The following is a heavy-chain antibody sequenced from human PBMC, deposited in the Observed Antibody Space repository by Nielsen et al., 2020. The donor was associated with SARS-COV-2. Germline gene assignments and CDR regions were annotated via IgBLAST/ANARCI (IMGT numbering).Heavy chain of an antibody. V-gene: IGHV3-74*01. CDR1: GFGLSNYW. CDR3: ARSGHCNGGICYFTEYFQD. D-gene: IGHD2-15*01. Sequence: GGSLRLSCAASGFGLSNYWMYWVRQSPEKGLMWVAHIDYEGSLTNYADSLKGRFTISRDNAKNSLYLQMDSLRADDTAFYYCARSGHCNGGICYFTEYFQDWGQGTLVTVSS. CDR2: IDYEGSLT. J-gene: IGHJ1*01.